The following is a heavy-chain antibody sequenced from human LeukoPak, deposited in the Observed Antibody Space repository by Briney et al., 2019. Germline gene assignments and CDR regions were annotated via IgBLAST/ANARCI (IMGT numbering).Heavy chain of an antibody. V-gene: IGHV3-23*01. D-gene: IGHD6-13*01. J-gene: IGHJ5*02. CDR2: ISGSGIRT. Sequence: QPGGSLRLSCAGSGFTFSIYAMTWVRQPPGKGLEWVSVISGSGIRTNYTDSVRGRFTISRDNSKNTLYLQMNSLRAEDTAVYYCAKRSGSGWYGWFAPRGQGTLVTVSS. CDR1: GFTFSIYA. CDR3: AKRSGSGWYGWFAP.